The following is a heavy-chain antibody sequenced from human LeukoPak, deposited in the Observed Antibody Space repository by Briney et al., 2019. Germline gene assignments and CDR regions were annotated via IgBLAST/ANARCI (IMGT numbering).Heavy chain of an antibody. CDR2: ISWNSGSI. CDR3: AHYGSGGYFDY. Sequence: GGSLRLSCAASGFTFDDYAMHWVRQAPGKGLEWVSGISWNSGSIGYADSVKGRFTISRDNAKNSLYLQMNSLRAEDTAVYYCAHYGSGGYFDYWGQGTLVTVSS. CDR1: GFTFDDYA. V-gene: IGHV3-9*01. J-gene: IGHJ4*02. D-gene: IGHD3-10*01.